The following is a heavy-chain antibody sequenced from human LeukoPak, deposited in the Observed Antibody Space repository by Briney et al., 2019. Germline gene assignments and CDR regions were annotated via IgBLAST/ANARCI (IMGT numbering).Heavy chain of an antibody. CDR3: ARVSDYSSSSGGFDN. V-gene: IGHV3-53*01. CDR1: GFIVSSDY. Sequence: GSLRLSCAVSGFIVSSDYMSWVRQAPGKGLEWVSSIYSGGGTYYADSAKGRFTISRDNSKNTLFLQMNSLRAEDTAVYYCARVSDYSSSSGGFDNWGQGTLVTVSS. J-gene: IGHJ4*02. D-gene: IGHD6-6*01. CDR2: IYSGGGT.